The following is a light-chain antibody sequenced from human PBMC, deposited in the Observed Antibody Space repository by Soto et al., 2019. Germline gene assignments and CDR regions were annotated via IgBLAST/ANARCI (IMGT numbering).Light chain of an antibody. Sequence: DIHMTQSPSTLSASVGDRVTITCRASQTINVWLAWYQQKPGKAPKLLISKASSLESGVPSGFSGSGSGTEFTLTISSLQPDDFATYYCQQYKAYSYTFGQGTELVVK. CDR3: QQYKAYSYT. CDR1: QTINVW. V-gene: IGKV1-5*03. CDR2: KAS. J-gene: IGKJ2*01.